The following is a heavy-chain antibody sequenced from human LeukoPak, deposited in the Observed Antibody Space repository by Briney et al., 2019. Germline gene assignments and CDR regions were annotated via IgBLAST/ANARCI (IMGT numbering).Heavy chain of an antibody. CDR2: IYPGDSDP. J-gene: IGHJ4*02. Sequence: PGESLKISCKVSVYSFTTYWIGWVRQMPGKGLEWMGVIYPGDSDPRYSPSFQGQVAISADKSIGTAYLQWSSLKASDTAMYYCARARYCSGGSCYADYWGQGTLVTVSS. CDR3: ARARYCSGGSCYADY. CDR1: VYSFTTYW. V-gene: IGHV5-51*01. D-gene: IGHD2-15*01.